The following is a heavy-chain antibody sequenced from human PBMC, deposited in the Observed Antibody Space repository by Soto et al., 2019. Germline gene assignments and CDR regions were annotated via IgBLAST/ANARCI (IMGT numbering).Heavy chain of an antibody. CDR2: MTGDGRTT. V-gene: IGHV3-74*03. CDR1: GFTFGDYW. CDR3: ATAEVDY. Sequence: PGGSLRLSCAASGFTFGDYWMHWVRQPPGTGPEWVSRMTGDGRTTQYADSVKGRFTASRDNAKSTLYLQMNSLRAEDTAVYYCATAEVDYWGAGSLVTVCS. J-gene: IGHJ4*02.